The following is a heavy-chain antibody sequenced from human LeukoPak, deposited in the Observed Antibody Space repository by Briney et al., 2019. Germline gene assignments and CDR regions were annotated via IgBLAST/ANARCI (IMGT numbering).Heavy chain of an antibody. CDR3: ANNLVGGSGSYYNVRPYYYYMDV. V-gene: IGHV3-7*03. CDR1: GFTFSYYW. Sequence: PGGSLRLSCAASGFTFSYYWMTWVRQAPGKGLEWVANIKEDGSEKNYVDSVKGRFTISRDNAKNSLYLQMNSLRAEDTAVYYCANNLVGGSGSYYNVRPYYYYMDVWGKGTTVTVSS. D-gene: IGHD3-10*01. CDR2: IKEDGSEK. J-gene: IGHJ6*03.